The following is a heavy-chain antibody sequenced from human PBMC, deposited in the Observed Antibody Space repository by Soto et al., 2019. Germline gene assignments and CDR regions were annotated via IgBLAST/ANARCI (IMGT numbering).Heavy chain of an antibody. J-gene: IGHJ5*02. CDR2: MYNTGST. D-gene: IGHD3-10*02. CDR1: GGSISGYY. V-gene: IGHV4-4*08. Sequence: PSETLSLTCTVSGGSISGYYWSWIRQPPGKGLEWIGYMYNTGSTVYNPSFKSRVTLSVDTSKNQFALKLSSVTAADTAVYYCARERNYYVLGRRNWFDPWGQGTLVTVSS. CDR3: ARERNYYVLGRRNWFDP.